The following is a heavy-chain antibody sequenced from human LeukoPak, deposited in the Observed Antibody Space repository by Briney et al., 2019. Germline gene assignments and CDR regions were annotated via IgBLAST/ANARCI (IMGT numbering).Heavy chain of an antibody. CDR1: GYTFTSYD. V-gene: IGHV1-2*02. Sequence: ASVKVSCKASGYTFTSYDINWVRQAPGQGLEWMGWINPHSGATNYAQRFQGRVSMDASFDTAYMELSRLTSDDTAVYYCATSSTVTHTRDPWGQGTLVTVSS. D-gene: IGHD4-11*01. CDR3: ATSSTVTHTRDP. J-gene: IGHJ5*02. CDR2: INPHSGAT.